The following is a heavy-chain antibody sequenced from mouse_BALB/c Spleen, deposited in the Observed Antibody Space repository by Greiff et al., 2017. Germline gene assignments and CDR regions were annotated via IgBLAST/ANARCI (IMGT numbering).Heavy chain of an antibody. CDR1: GFAFSSYD. Sequence: EVHLVESGGGLVKPGGSLKLSCAASGFAFSSYDMSWVRQTPEKRLEWVAYISSGGGSTYYPDTVKGRFTISRDNAKNTLYLQMSSLKSEDTAMYYCARHFSDGGYAMDYWGQGTSVTVSS. CDR2: ISSGGGST. CDR3: ARHFSDGGYAMDY. D-gene: IGHD1-1*02. J-gene: IGHJ4*01. V-gene: IGHV5-12-1*01.